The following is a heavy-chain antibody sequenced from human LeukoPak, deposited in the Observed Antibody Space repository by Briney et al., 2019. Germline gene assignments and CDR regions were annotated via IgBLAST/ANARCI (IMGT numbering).Heavy chain of an antibody. CDR1: GYTFTDYN. V-gene: IGHV1-8*02. CDR3: ASGNY. CDR2: IDPNSGNT. J-gene: IGHJ4*02. Sequence: ASVKVSCKTSGYTFTDYNMHWVRQAPGQGPEWMGWIDPNSGNTGYAQKFQGRVTMTRNTSISTAYMELSSLRSEDTAVYYCASGNYWGQGTLVTVSS.